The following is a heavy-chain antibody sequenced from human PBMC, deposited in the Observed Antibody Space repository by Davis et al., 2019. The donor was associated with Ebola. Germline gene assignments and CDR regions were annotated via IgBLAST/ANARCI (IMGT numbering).Heavy chain of an antibody. CDR3: ARHGQAYCSSTSCYLNWFDP. Sequence: PGGSLRLSCAASGFTFSSYGMHWVRQAPGKGLEWVAVIWYDGSNKYYADSVKGRFTISRDNSKNTLYLQMNSLRAEDTAVYYCARHGQAYCSSTSCYLNWFDPWGQGTLVTVSS. CDR1: GFTFSSYG. CDR2: IWYDGSNK. J-gene: IGHJ5*02. V-gene: IGHV3-33*01. D-gene: IGHD2-2*01.